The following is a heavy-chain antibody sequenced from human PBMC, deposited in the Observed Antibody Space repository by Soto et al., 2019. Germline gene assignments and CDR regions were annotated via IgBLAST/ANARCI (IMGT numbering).Heavy chain of an antibody. CDR3: ARGGYSSSWRFDY. CDR2: IMPYIDTA. Sequence: QVHLVQSGAEVKKPGSSVKVSCKTSGNTFNTYAISWVRQAPGQGLEWLGGIMPYIDTANYAQKFQGRVTITADKSSNTVYMELGSLTSEETAMYFCARGGYSSSWRFDYWGQGTLVTVAS. CDR1: GNTFNTYA. D-gene: IGHD6-13*01. J-gene: IGHJ4*02. V-gene: IGHV1-69*06.